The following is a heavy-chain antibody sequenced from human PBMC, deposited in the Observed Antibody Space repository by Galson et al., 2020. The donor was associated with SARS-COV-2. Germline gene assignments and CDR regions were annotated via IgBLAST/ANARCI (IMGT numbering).Heavy chain of an antibody. D-gene: IGHD3-3*01. Sequence: LSLPCAASGFTFSSYSMHWVRQAPGEGLEWVAVVSYDGSNKYYADSVKGRFTIPRDNSKNTLSLQMNSLRAEDTAVYYCARDKSGYSFIFDYWGQGALVTVSS. CDR3: ARDKSGYSFIFDY. CDR1: GFTFSSYS. CDR2: VSYDGSNK. V-gene: IGHV3-30*01. J-gene: IGHJ4*02.